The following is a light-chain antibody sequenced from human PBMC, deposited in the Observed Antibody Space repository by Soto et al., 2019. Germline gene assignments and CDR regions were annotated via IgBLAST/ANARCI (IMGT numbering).Light chain of an antibody. Sequence: SITISCSGTXXDVGRYNYVSWYQQHPGKAPKLMIYEVSNRPSGVSNRFSGSKSGNTASLTISGLQAEDEADYYCSSYTSSTTLVFGGGTKLTVL. V-gene: IGLV2-14*01. CDR3: SSYTSSTTLV. CDR2: EVS. CDR1: XXDVGRYNY. J-gene: IGLJ2*01.